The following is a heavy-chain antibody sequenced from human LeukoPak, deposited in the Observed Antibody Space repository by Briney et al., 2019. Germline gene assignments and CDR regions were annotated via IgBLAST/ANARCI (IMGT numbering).Heavy chain of an antibody. CDR2: IYYSGST. V-gene: IGHV4-59*12. CDR3: ARGRTGTIYDYYGMDV. J-gene: IGHJ6*02. D-gene: IGHD1-7*01. Sequence: SETLSLTCTVSGDSISTYYWSWIRQPPGKGLEWIGYIYYSGSTNYNPSLKRRVTISVDTSKNQFSLKLSSVTAADTAVYYCARGRTGTIYDYYGMDVWGQGTTVTVSS. CDR1: GDSISTYY.